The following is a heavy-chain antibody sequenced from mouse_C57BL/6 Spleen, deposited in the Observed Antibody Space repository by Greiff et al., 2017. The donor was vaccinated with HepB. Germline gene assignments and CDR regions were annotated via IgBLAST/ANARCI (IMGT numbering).Heavy chain of an antibody. CDR3: ARGELTIYFDY. CDR1: GYSITSGYY. CDR2: ISYDGSN. J-gene: IGHJ2*01. V-gene: IGHV3-6*01. Sequence: EVKLQESGPGLVKPSQSLSLTCSVTGYSITSGYYWNWIRQFPGNKLEWMGYISYDGSNNYNPSLKNRISITRDTSKNQFFLKLNSVTTEDTATYYCARGELTIYFDYWGQGTTLTVSS.